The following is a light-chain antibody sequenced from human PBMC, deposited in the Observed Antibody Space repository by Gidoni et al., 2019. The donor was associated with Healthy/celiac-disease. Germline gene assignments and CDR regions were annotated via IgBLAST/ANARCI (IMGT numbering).Light chain of an antibody. Sequence: DIQMTQSPSTLSASVGDRVTITCRASQSISSWLAWYQQKPGKAPKLLIYKASSLESGVPSRFSGSGSGTEFTLTISSLQPDDFATYYCQQYKTRTFGPXTKVDTK. CDR2: KAS. V-gene: IGKV1-5*03. J-gene: IGKJ3*01. CDR1: QSISSW. CDR3: QQYKTRT.